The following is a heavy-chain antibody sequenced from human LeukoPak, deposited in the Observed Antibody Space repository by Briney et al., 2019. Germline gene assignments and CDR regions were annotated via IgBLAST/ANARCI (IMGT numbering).Heavy chain of an antibody. CDR2: IYTSGST. V-gene: IGHV4-4*07. J-gene: IGHJ4*02. CDR3: AREIGVLMVYSPLYFDY. CDR1: GGSISSYY. Sequence: SETLSLTCTVSGGSISSYYWSWIRQPAGKELEWIGRIYTSGSTNYNPSLKSRVTMSVDTSKNQFSLKLSSVTAADTAVYYCAREIGVLMVYSPLYFDYWGQGTLVTVSS. D-gene: IGHD2-8*01.